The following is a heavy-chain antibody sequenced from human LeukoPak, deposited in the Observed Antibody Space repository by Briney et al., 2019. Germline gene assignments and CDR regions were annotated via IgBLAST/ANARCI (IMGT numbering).Heavy chain of an antibody. Sequence: GGSLRLSCAASGFTFSSYEMNWVRQGPGKGLEWVSYISSSSTTIYYADSVQGRFTISRDNAENSVYLQMNSLRAEDTAVYYCARDMWLWPDWGQGTLVTVSS. D-gene: IGHD6-19*01. CDR1: GFTFSSYE. J-gene: IGHJ4*02. CDR3: ARDMWLWPD. CDR2: ISSSSTTI. V-gene: IGHV3-48*03.